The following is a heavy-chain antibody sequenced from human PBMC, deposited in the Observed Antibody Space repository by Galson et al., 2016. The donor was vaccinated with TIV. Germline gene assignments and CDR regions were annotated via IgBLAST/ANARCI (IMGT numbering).Heavy chain of an antibody. CDR2: LSGSGSKT. J-gene: IGHJ4*02. V-gene: IGHV3-23*01. Sequence: SLRLSCAASGFTFNNFAMSWVRQAPGKGLEWVSSLSGSGSKTYYTDSVKGRFTISRDNSENTVYLLMNRLRAEDTAVYYCAKDGGGWYTTGWYYFDYWGPGTLVTVSS. D-gene: IGHD6-19*01. CDR3: AKDGGGWYTTGWYYFDY. CDR1: GFTFNNFA.